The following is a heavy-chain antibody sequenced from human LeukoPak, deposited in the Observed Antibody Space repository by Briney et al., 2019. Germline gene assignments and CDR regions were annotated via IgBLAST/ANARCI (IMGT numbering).Heavy chain of an antibody. D-gene: IGHD1-26*01. CDR2: ISGNNDNR. V-gene: IGHV1-18*01. CDR3: ARDGTSADDY. J-gene: IGHJ4*01. Sequence: ASVKRSCKTSGYTFSNFGINWVRQSPGQGLEWMGWISGNNDNRNYGQKFQGRFTVTTDSSTSTAYMELRNLTFDDTAVYYCARDGTSADDYWGNGTIVSVSS. CDR1: GYTFSNFG.